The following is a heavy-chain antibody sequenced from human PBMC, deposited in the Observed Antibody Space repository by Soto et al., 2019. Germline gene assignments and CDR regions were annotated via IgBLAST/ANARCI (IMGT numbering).Heavy chain of an antibody. CDR2: TNGGNGNT. CDR1: GHTFSTYA. Sequence: GASVKVSCKASGHTFSTYAIHWVRQAPGQGLEWMGWTNGGNGNTKYSQKLQGRVTITRDTSANTAYMDLSSLRSEDTAVYYCASAEGDFWSGYYTGPFDNWGQGTLVTVSS. CDR3: ASAEGDFWSGYYTGPFDN. V-gene: IGHV1-3*01. J-gene: IGHJ4*02. D-gene: IGHD3-3*01.